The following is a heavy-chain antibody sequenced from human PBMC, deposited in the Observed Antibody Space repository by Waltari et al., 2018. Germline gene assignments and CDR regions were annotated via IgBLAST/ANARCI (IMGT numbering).Heavy chain of an antibody. CDR3: ARESGDYSPFDN. V-gene: IGHV4-4*07. CDR2: IFTSGIT. D-gene: IGHD4-17*01. CDR1: GGSIMVYH. J-gene: IGHJ4*02. Sequence: QVQLQESGPGLVKPLATLSLPRSVSGGSIMVYHWLWIRQPAGKGLEWIGHIFTSGITKYNPSLKSRVTMSVDTSKNQFSLKLTSVTAADTAVYYCARESGDYSPFDNWGQGTLVTVSS.